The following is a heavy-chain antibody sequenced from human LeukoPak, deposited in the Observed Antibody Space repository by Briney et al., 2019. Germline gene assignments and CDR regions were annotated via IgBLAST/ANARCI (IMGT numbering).Heavy chain of an antibody. CDR3: ARRRGSGSYQMDY. CDR1: GYTFTGYY. D-gene: IGHD3-10*01. Sequence: ASVKVSCKASGYTFTGYYMHWVRQAPGQGLEWMGWINPNSGGTNCAQKFQGRATMTRDTSISTAYMELSRLRSDDTAVYYCARRRGSGSYQMDYWGQGTLVTVSS. CDR2: INPNSGGT. J-gene: IGHJ4*02. V-gene: IGHV1-2*02.